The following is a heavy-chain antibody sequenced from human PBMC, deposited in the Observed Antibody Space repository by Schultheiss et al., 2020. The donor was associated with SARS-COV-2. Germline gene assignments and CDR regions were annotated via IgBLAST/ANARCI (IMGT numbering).Heavy chain of an antibody. V-gene: IGHV2-5*02. CDR2: IDWDDDK. J-gene: IGHJ4*02. Sequence: SGPTLVKPTATLTLACTVSGFSLSNAELAVSWIRQPPGKALEWLALIDWDDDKRYSPSLKSRLTITKDTSKNQVVLTMTNMDPVDTATYYCAHETGYSSGSSYWGQGTLVTVSS. D-gene: IGHD6-19*01. CDR1: GFSLSNAELA. CDR3: AHETGYSSGSSY.